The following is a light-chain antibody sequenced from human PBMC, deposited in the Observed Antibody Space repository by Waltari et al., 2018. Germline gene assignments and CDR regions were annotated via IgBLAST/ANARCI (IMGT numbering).Light chain of an antibody. CDR3: QQSYSTPRT. Sequence: DIQMTQTPSSLSASVGDRVTITCRASQSISSYLNWYQQKPGKAPKLLLYAASSLQSGVPSRFSRSGSGTDFTLTISSLHPEDFATYYCQQSYSTPRTFGQGTKLEIK. CDR2: AAS. CDR1: QSISSY. V-gene: IGKV1-39*01. J-gene: IGKJ2*01.